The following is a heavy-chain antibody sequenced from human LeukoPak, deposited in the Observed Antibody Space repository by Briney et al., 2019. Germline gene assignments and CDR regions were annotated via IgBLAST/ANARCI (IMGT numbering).Heavy chain of an antibody. CDR1: GYSISSGYY. V-gene: IGHV4-38-2*01. Sequence: PSETLSLTRAVSGYSISSGYYRGWIRQPPGKALEWIGRIYHSGSTYYNPSLKSRVTISVATSKTQSSLKLSSVTAADTAVYYCARHSGDLRFLEWLLDYWGQGTLVTVSS. CDR3: ARHSGDLRFLEWLLDY. D-gene: IGHD3-3*01. CDR2: IYHSGST. J-gene: IGHJ4*02.